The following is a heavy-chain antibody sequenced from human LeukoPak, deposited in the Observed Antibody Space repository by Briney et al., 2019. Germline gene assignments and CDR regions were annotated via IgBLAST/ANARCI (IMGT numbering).Heavy chain of an antibody. D-gene: IGHD3-10*01. CDR1: GFTFSSYA. V-gene: IGHV3-23*01. Sequence: GGSLRLSCAASGFTFSSYAMSWARQAPGKGLEWVSAISGSGGSTYYADSVKGRFTISRDNSKNTLYLQMNSLRAEDTAVYYCAKDVLLWPDAFDIWGQGTMVTVSS. CDR3: AKDVLLWPDAFDI. J-gene: IGHJ3*02. CDR2: ISGSGGST.